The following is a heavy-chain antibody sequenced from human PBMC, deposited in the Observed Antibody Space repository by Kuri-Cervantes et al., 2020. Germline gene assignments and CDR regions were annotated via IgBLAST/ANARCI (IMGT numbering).Heavy chain of an antibody. J-gene: IGHJ4*02. V-gene: IGHV5-51*01. Sequence: GGSLRLSCTGSGYSFTSYWMGWVRQMPGKGLEWMGIIYPGDSDTRYSPSFQGQVTISADKSISTAYLQWSSLKASDTAMYYCARLAVVTPADYWGQGTLVTVSS. D-gene: IGHD4-23*01. CDR2: IYPGDSDT. CDR1: GYSFTSYW. CDR3: ARLAVVTPADY.